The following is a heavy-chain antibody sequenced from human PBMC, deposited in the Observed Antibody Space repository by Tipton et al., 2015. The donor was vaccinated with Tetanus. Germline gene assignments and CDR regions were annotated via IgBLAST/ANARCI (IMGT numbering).Heavy chain of an antibody. CDR2: MYHSGQA. CDR1: GASSTSGDYY. J-gene: IGHJ5*02. V-gene: IGHV4-30-4*08. D-gene: IGHD5-12*01. CDR3: ARYSIVATSNNWFDP. Sequence: TLSLTCTVSGASSTSGDYYWAWIRQPPGKGLEWIGYMYHSGQAYYNSSLKSRVVILVDTSKNQFSLKLSSVTAADTAVYYCARYSIVATSNNWFDPWGQGTLVTVSS.